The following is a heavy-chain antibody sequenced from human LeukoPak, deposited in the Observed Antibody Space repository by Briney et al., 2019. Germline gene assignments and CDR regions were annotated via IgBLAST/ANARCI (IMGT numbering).Heavy chain of an antibody. Sequence: SETLSLTCTVSGDSIGSGDSYWNWIRQPPGKGLEWIGYIYDSGSIYYSPSLKSRVTISLDTSKNQFSLKLSSVTAADTAVYYCARSTATRDWYFDLWGRGTLVTVSS. CDR3: ARSTATRDWYFDL. J-gene: IGHJ2*01. V-gene: IGHV4-30-4*01. CDR1: GDSIGSGDSY. CDR2: IYDSGSI. D-gene: IGHD4-17*01.